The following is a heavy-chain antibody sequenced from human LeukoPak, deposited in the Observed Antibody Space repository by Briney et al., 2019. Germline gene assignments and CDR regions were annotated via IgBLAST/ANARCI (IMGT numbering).Heavy chain of an antibody. CDR2: ITSSGGTI. CDR3: ARESFGNYDRRARYFDY. J-gene: IGHJ4*02. Sequence: GGSLRLSCAASAFTLISHEMNWVRQAPGKGLEWVSYITSSGGTIYYADSVKGRFTISRHNAKNSLYLQMNSLRAEDTAVYYCARESFGNYDRRARYFDYWGQGTLVTVSS. CDR1: AFTLISHE. D-gene: IGHD3-22*01. V-gene: IGHV3-48*03.